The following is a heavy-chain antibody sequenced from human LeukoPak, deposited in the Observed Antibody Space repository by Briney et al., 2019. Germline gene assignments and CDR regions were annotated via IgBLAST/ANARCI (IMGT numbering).Heavy chain of an antibody. CDR2: INHSGST. V-gene: IGHV4-34*01. CDR1: GGSFSGYY. J-gene: IGHJ4*02. D-gene: IGHD2-15*01. Sequence: MSSETLSLTCAVYGGSFSGYYWSWIRQPPGKGLEWIGEINHSGSTNYNPSLKSRVTISVDTSKNQFSLKLSSVTAADTAVYYCASFSAVEGYWGQGTLVTVSS. CDR3: ASFSAVEGY.